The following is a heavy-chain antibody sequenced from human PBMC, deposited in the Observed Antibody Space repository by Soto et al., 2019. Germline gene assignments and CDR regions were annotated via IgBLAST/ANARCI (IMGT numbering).Heavy chain of an antibody. CDR3: AKVPNRVSSGWYSY. D-gene: IGHD6-19*01. J-gene: IGHJ4*02. CDR2: ISGSGGST. Sequence: GGSLRLSCAASGFTVSSKYMSWVRQAPGKGLEWVSAISGSGGSTYYADSVKGRFTISRDNSKNTLYLQMNSLRAEDTAVYYCAKVPNRVSSGWYSYWGQGTLVTVSS. V-gene: IGHV3-23*01. CDR1: GFTVSSKY.